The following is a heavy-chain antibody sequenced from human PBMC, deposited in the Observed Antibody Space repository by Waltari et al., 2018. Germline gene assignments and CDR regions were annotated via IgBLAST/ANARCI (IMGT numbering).Heavy chain of an antibody. CDR3: ALSYYSATRH. CDR2: TRTKSGDI. V-gene: IGHV3-9*01. Sequence: EVQLVESGGGLVQPGRSLRLSCTVSGFSIDDYAMHWVRQPPGKGLEWVSGTRTKSGDIDYASSVKGRFTLSMDTATKSLFLQMNSLTPEDTAFYYCALSYYSATRHWGQGTLVTVSS. J-gene: IGHJ4*02. CDR1: GFSIDDYA. D-gene: IGHD3-10*01.